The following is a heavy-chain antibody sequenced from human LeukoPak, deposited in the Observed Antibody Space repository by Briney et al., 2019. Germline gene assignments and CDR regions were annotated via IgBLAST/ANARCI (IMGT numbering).Heavy chain of an antibody. CDR2: IYPSGTT. CDR3: ASLKVSVVLGAISYYMDV. D-gene: IGHD4/OR15-4a*01. CDR1: GASITNFY. J-gene: IGHJ6*03. Sequence: PSETLSLTCIVSGASITNFYWSWVRRPPGKGLEWIGYIYPSGTTNYNPSLLSRVTMPLDTSKNQRSLRLSSVTAADTAVYFCASLKVSVVLGAISYYMDVWGKGTTVTVSS. V-gene: IGHV4-4*09.